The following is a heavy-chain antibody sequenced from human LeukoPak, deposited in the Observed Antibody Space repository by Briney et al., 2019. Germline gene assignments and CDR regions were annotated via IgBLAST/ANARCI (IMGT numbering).Heavy chain of an antibody. D-gene: IGHD6-19*01. CDR2: INSDGSST. V-gene: IGHV3-74*01. CDR1: GFTFSSYW. CDR3: AREGGLATVDY. Sequence: GGSLRLSCAASGFTFSSYWMHWVRQVPGKGLVWVSRINSDGSSTTYADSVKGRFTISRDNAKSTLYLQMNSLRAEDTAVYYCAREGGLATVDYWGQGTLVTVSS. J-gene: IGHJ4*02.